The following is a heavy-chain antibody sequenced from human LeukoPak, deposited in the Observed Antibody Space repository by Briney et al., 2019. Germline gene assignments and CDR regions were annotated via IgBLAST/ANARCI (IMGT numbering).Heavy chain of an antibody. J-gene: IGHJ6*02. CDR2: ISYDGSNK. V-gene: IGHV3-30-3*01. Sequence: GGSLRLSCAASGFTFSSYEMNWVRQAPGKGLEWVAVISYDGSNKYYADSVKGRFTISRDNSKSTLYLQMNSLRAEDTAVYYCAGDITVTIYYYYGMDVWGQGTTVTVSS. CDR3: AGDITVTIYYYYGMDV. CDR1: GFTFSSYE. D-gene: IGHD4-17*01.